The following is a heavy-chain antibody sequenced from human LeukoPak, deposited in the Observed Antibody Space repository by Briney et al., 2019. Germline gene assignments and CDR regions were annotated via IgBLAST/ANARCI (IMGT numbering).Heavy chain of an antibody. J-gene: IGHJ4*02. D-gene: IGHD2-21*01. CDR2: ISAYNGNT. Sequence: ASVKVSCKASGYTFTSYGISWVRQAPGQGLEWMGWISAYNGNTNYAQKLQGRVTMTTDTSTSTAYMELRSLRSVDTAVYYCAREGGTYCGGDCYYYFDYWGQGTLVTVS. CDR1: GYTFTSYG. CDR3: AREGGTYCGGDCYYYFDY. V-gene: IGHV1-18*01.